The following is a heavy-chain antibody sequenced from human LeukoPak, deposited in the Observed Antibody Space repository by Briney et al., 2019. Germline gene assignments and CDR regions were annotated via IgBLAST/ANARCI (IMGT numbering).Heavy chain of an antibody. CDR1: GVSISSYY. J-gene: IGHJ2*01. D-gene: IGHD6-19*01. CDR3: AGHDEGSGWYRSYIDL. CDR2: ISTSGST. Sequence: SETLSLTCTVSGVSISSYYCSWVRQPPGKGLEWIGYISTSGSTDYSPSLKSRVTISVDGPKNQCSLNLSSVTAADTAVYYCAGHDEGSGWYRSYIDLWGRGTLVIVSS. V-gene: IGHV4-4*09.